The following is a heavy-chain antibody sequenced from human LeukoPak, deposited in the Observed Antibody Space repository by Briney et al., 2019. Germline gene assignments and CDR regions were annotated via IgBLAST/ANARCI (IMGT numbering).Heavy chain of an antibody. CDR3: AARGGIWDSGDHTGAVVDY. J-gene: IGHJ4*02. D-gene: IGHD2-21*02. Sequence: SETLSLTCSVSGGSISSTIYYWGWIRQPPGKGLQWIGNTLHSGSTQFNPSLRSRVTISVDTSENHFSLKLSSVTAADTAVYYCAARGGIWDSGDHTGAVVDYWGQGTLVTVSS. V-gene: IGHV4-39*02. CDR1: GGSISSTIYY. CDR2: TLHSGST.